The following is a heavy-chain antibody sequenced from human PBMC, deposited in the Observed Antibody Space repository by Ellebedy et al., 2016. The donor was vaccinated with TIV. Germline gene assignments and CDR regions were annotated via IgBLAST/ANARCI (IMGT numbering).Heavy chain of an antibody. CDR3: AREGIAVAGTHWFDP. Sequence: MPGGSLRLSCTVSGGSISGYYWSWIRQPPGKGLEWIGYISYSGSTNYNPSLKSRVTMSVDTSKNEFSLKLSSVTAADTAVYYCAREGIAVAGTHWFDPWGQGTLVTVSS. J-gene: IGHJ5*02. CDR1: GGSISGYY. CDR2: ISYSGST. D-gene: IGHD6-19*01. V-gene: IGHV4-59*01.